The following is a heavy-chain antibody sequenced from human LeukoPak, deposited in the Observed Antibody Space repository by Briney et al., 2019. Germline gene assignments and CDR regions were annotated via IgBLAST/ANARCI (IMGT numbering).Heavy chain of an antibody. Sequence: ASVKVSCKASGYTFTCYYMHWVRQAPGQGLEWMGWINPNSGGTNYAQKFQGRVTMTRDTSISTAYMELSRLRSDDTAVYYCARVRAAGREYDAFDIWGQGTMVTVSS. D-gene: IGHD6-13*01. CDR1: GYTFTCYY. V-gene: IGHV1-2*02. J-gene: IGHJ3*02. CDR3: ARVRAAGREYDAFDI. CDR2: INPNSGGT.